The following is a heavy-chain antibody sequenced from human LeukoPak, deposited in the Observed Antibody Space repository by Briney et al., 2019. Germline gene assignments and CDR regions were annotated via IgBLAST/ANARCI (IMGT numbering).Heavy chain of an antibody. CDR1: GFTFSSYG. CDR3: AKWALPYYYDSSGYYHDTHY. J-gene: IGHJ4*02. D-gene: IGHD3-22*01. CDR2: ISYDGSNK. V-gene: IGHV3-30*18. Sequence: GGSLRLSCAASGFTFSSYGMHWVRQAPGKGLEWVAVISYDGSNKYYADSVKGRFTISRDNSKNTLYLQMNSLRAEDTAVYYCAKWALPYYYDSSGYYHDTHYWGQGTLVTVSS.